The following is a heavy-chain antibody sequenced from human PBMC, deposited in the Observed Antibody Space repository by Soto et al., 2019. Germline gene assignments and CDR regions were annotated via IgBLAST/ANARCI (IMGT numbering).Heavy chain of an antibody. J-gene: IGHJ6*02. V-gene: IGHV4-59*01. CDR1: GDSISGYY. CDR3: AREGVTRNYYYYGMDV. D-gene: IGHD2-21*02. CDR2: MSYSGST. Sequence: PSETLSLTCTVSGDSISGYYWSWIRQPPGKGLEWIGYMSYSGSTNYNPSLKSRVTISVDTSKNQFSLKLSSVTAADTAVYYCAREGVTRNYYYYGMDVWGQGTTVTVSS.